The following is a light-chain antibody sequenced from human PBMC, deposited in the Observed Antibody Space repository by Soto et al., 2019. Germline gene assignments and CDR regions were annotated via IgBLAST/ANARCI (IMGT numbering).Light chain of an antibody. J-gene: IGKJ2*01. CDR1: QSVLYSPNNKNY. V-gene: IGKV4-1*01. CDR2: WAS. Sequence: DIVMTQSPDSLAVSLGERATINCKCSQSVLYSPNNKNYLAWYQQKPGQPPKLLVYWASTRESGVPDRFSGSGSGTDFTLTISSLQAEDVAFFYCQQYSTRPYTFGQGTKLDIK. CDR3: QQYSTRPYT.